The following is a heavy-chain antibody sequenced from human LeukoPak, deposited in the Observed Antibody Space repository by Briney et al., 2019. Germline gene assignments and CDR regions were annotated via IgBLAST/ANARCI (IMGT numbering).Heavy chain of an antibody. CDR2: IVGDSSKT. Sequence: GGSLRLSCAISGLTFHDYAMTWVRQAPGKGLEWVSTIVGDSSKTYYADSVKGRFTVSRDNSNYMLFLHMNNLRAEDTAIYYCAKQPYNYYYLDVWGKGTTVTVSS. D-gene: IGHD2-21*01. CDR3: AKQPYNYYYLDV. V-gene: IGHV3-23*01. CDR1: GLTFHDYA. J-gene: IGHJ6*03.